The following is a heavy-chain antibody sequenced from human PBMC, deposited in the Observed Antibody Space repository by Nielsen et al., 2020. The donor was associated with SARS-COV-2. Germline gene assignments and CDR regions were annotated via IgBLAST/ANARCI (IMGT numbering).Heavy chain of an antibody. J-gene: IGHJ3*02. D-gene: IGHD1-14*01. V-gene: IGHV7-4-1*02. CDR1: GDIFTSPV. CDR2: INTNTGNP. CDR3: AREHNVDTALDM. Sequence: ASVKVSCKASGDIFTSPVMNWVRQAPGQGLEWMGRINTNTGNPTYAQGFSGRLVFSLDTSVNTAYLQINSLKAEDTAMYYCAREHNVDTALDMWGQGTKVTVSS.